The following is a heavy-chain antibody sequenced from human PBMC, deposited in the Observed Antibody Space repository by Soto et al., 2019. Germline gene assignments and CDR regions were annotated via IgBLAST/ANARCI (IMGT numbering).Heavy chain of an antibody. D-gene: IGHD2-8*01. V-gene: IGHV3-23*01. CDR2: ISDSGVNT. J-gene: IGHJ4*02. Sequence: GGSLRLSCTTSGLTFRNHAMTWVRQAPDKGLEWVSTISDSGVNTHYADSVKGRFTISRDNSRNTLYLQMNSLRGEDTAVYYCVPWVSAHFDYWRQGTVVTVSS. CDR1: GLTFRNHA. CDR3: VPWVSAHFDY.